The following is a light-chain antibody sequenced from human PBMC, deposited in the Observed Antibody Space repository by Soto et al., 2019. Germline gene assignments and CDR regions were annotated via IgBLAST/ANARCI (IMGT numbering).Light chain of an antibody. J-gene: IGKJ4*01. Sequence: DIVMTQSPDSLPVSLGERATINCKSSQSLLYSSNNRNYLAWYQQKSGQPPKLLIYWASSRESGVPDRFSGSGSGTDFTLTISSLQAEDVAVYYCQQYYDTPLTFGGGTKVEIK. CDR2: WAS. CDR3: QQYYDTPLT. V-gene: IGKV4-1*01. CDR1: QSLLYSSNNRNY.